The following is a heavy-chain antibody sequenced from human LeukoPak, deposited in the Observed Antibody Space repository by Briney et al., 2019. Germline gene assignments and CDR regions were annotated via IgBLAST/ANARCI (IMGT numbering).Heavy chain of an antibody. Sequence: PSETLSLTCTVSGGSISSYYWSWIRQPPGKGLGWIGYIYYSGSTNYNPSLKSRVTISVDTSKNQFSLKLSSVTAADTAVYYCARERRTGSGWHFDYWGQGTLVTVSS. CDR2: IYYSGST. CDR3: ARERRTGSGWHFDY. D-gene: IGHD6-19*01. J-gene: IGHJ4*02. CDR1: GGSISSYY. V-gene: IGHV4-59*01.